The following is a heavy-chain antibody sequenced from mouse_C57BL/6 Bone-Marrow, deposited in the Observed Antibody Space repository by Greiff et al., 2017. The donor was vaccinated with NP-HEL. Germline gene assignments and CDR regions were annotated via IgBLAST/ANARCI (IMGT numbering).Heavy chain of an antibody. D-gene: IGHD2-4*01. V-gene: IGHV5-12*01. CDR2: ISNGGGST. CDR1: GFTFSDYY. J-gene: IGHJ4*01. CDR3: ARRGLRRRGYAMDY. Sequence: EVQLVESGGGLVQPGGSLKLSCAASGFTFSDYYMYWVRQTPEKRLEWVAYISNGGGSTYYPDTVKGRFPLSRDNAKNTLYLQMSRLKSEDTAMYYCARRGLRRRGYAMDYWGQGTSVTVSS.